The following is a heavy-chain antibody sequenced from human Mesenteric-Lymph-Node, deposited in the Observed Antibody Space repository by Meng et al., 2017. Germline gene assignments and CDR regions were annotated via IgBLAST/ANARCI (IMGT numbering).Heavy chain of an antibody. Sequence: SETLSLTCTVSGGSINNHYWSWIRQPPGKELEWIGDIYYGGDTIYNPSLKSRVTISVDTSKTYFSRKLSSVTAADTAVYYCARNRGTYYHYYGMDVWGQGTTVTVSS. J-gene: IGHJ6*02. V-gene: IGHV4-59*11. CDR1: GGSINNHY. CDR3: ARNRGTYYHYYGMDV. CDR2: IYYGGDT.